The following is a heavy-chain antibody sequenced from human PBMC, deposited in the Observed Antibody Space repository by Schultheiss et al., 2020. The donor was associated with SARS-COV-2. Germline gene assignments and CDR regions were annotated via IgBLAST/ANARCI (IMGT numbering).Heavy chain of an antibody. J-gene: IGHJ5*02. D-gene: IGHD4-17*01. CDR1: GFTFSSYA. Sequence: GESLKISCAASGFTFSSYAMHWVRQAPGKGLEWVAVISYDGSNKYYADSVKGRFTISRDNSKNTLFLQMSSLKAEDTALYYCAKGMTTVPTYNWFDPWGQGTLVTVSS. V-gene: IGHV3-30*04. CDR3: AKGMTTVPTYNWFDP. CDR2: ISYDGSNK.